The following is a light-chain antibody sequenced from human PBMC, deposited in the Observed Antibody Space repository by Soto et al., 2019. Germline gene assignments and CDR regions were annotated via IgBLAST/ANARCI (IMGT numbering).Light chain of an antibody. J-gene: IGLJ1*01. V-gene: IGLV2-11*01. Sequence: QSALTQPRSVSGSPGQSVTISCTGTGSDVGGYNYDSWYQQYPDKAPKVIIFDVSKRPAGVPDRFSGSKSGNTASLTISGLRTEDEAYYYCCSYAGSYTYVFGTGTKLTVL. CDR3: CSYAGSYTYV. CDR1: GSDVGGYNY. CDR2: DVS.